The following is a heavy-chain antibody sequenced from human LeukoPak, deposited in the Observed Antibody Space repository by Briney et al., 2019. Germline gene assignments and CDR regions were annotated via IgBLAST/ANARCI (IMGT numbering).Heavy chain of an antibody. V-gene: IGHV3-9*01. CDR2: ISWNGGSI. J-gene: IGHJ4*02. D-gene: IGHD6-19*01. CDR1: GFTFDDYA. Sequence: GGSLRLSCAASGFTFDDYAMHWVRQAPGKGLEWVSGISWNGGSIGYADSVKGRFTISRDNAKNSLYLQMNSLRAEDTALYYCAKDFEGQWLVYDYWGQGTLVTVSS. CDR3: AKDFEGQWLVYDY.